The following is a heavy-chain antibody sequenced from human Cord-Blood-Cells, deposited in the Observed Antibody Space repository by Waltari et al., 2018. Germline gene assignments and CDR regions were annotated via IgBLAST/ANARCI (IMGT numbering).Heavy chain of an antibody. CDR2: ISWNSGSI. J-gene: IGHJ4*02. Sequence: EVQLVESGGGLVQPGRSLRLSCAASGFTFDDYAMPWVRQAPGKGLEWVSGISWNSGSIGYADSVKGRFTISRDNAKNSLYLQMNSLRAEDTALYYCAGHGLTGDDYWGQGTLVTVSS. V-gene: IGHV3-9*01. D-gene: IGHD7-27*01. CDR3: AGHGLTGDDY. CDR1: GFTFDDYA.